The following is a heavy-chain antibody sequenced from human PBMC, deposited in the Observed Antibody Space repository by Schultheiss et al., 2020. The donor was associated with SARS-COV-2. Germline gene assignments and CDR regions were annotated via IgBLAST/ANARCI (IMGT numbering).Heavy chain of an antibody. CDR3: ARDPDYSNFSYYYYYMDV. CDR2: IYTSGST. Sequence: SETLSLTCTVSGGSISSYYWSWIRQPPGKGLEWIGRIYTSGSTNYNPSLKSRVTISVDTSKNQFSLKLSSVTAADTAVYYCARDPDYSNFSYYYYYMDVWGKGTTVTVSS. J-gene: IGHJ6*03. D-gene: IGHD4-11*01. V-gene: IGHV4-4*07. CDR1: GGSISSYY.